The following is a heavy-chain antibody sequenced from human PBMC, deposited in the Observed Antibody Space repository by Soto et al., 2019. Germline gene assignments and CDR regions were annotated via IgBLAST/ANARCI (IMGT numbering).Heavy chain of an antibody. CDR2: IYYSGST. D-gene: IGHD4-17*01. CDR3: ARRTVTPPGEFDP. CDR1: GGSISSSSYY. V-gene: IGHV4-39*01. J-gene: IGHJ5*02. Sequence: SETLSLTCTVSGGSISSSSYYWGWIRQPPGKGLEWIGSIYYSGSTYYNPSLKSRVTISVDTSKNQFSLKLSSVTAADTAVYYWARRTVTPPGEFDPWGQGTLVTVPQ.